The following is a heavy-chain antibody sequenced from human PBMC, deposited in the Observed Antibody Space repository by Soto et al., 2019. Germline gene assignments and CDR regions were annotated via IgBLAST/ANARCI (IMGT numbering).Heavy chain of an antibody. D-gene: IGHD2-2*01. J-gene: IGHJ4*02. V-gene: IGHV3-23*01. CDR3: AKGGLETSWSEVY. Sequence: EVQLLQSGGGLVQPGGSLRLSCSASGFPFSTYGMSWVRQAPGKGLVWVSSISNGGTITYYADSVKGRLTISRDNSKNAVYLHMDSLGADDTAVYYCAKGGLETSWSEVYWGQVTLGSVS. CDR2: ISNGGTIT. CDR1: GFPFSTYG.